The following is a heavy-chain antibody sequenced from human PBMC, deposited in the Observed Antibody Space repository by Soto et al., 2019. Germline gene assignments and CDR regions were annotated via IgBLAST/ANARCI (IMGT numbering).Heavy chain of an antibody. CDR2: ISYSGST. Sequence: SETLSLTCTVSGGSISSDSYYWGWIRQSPEKGLEWIANISYSGSTYYNPTLKSRLIISVDTSKSQFSLKLSSVTAADTAVYYCARYKSNYYYGMDVWGQGTTVTVSS. CDR3: ARYKSNYYYGMDV. J-gene: IGHJ6*02. CDR1: GGSISSDSYY. D-gene: IGHD1-20*01. V-gene: IGHV4-39*07.